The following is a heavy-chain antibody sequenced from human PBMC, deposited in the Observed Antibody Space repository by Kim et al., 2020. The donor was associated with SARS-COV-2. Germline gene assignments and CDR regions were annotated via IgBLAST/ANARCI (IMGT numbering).Heavy chain of an antibody. Sequence: GGSLRLSCATSGFSFSDHYMDWVRQAPGKGLEWVARIKRKPESYTTEYAASVKDRFIISRDDSRRSVYLQINSLKTEDTAVYFCSRNVFWRFDSWGQGTLVTVSS. CDR1: GFSFSDHY. CDR2: IKRKPESYTT. J-gene: IGHJ4*02. D-gene: IGHD3-3*01. CDR3: SRNVFWRFDS. V-gene: IGHV3-72*01.